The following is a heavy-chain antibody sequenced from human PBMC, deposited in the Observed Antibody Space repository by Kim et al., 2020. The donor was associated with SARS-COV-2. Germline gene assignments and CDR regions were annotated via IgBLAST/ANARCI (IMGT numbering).Heavy chain of an antibody. J-gene: IGHJ4*02. CDR3: AKGSGSYDYFDY. Sequence: YTATGKGRSTISRDNSKNTVYLQMNSLRAGDTAVYYCAKGSGSYDYFDYWGQGTLVTVSS. V-gene: IGHV3-23*01. D-gene: IGHD1-26*01.